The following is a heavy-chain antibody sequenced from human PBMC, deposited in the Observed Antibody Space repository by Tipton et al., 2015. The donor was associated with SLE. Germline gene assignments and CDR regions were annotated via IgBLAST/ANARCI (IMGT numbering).Heavy chain of an antibody. CDR2: ISYDGSNK. J-gene: IGHJ4*02. V-gene: IGHV3-30-3*01. Sequence: SLRLSCTASGFTFSSYAMHWVRQAPGKGLEWVAVISYDGSNKYYADSVKGRFTISRDNSKNTLYLQMNSLRAEDTAVYYCANQDLRTKGGYWGQGTLVTVSS. CDR3: ANQDLRTKGGY. CDR1: GFTFSSYA.